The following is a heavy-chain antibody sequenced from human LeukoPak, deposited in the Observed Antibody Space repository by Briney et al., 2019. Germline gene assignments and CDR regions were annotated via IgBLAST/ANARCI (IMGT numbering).Heavy chain of an antibody. D-gene: IGHD5-18*01. J-gene: IGHJ3*02. V-gene: IGHV4-4*07. CDR3: ARDTWGYSYGFDAFDN. Sequence: SEALSLTCTVSGGSISSYYWSWIRQPAGKGLEWIGRIYTSGSTNYNPSLKSRVTMSVDTSKNQFSLKLSSVTAADTAVYYCARDTWGYSYGFDAFDNWGQGTMVTVSS. CDR1: GGSISSYY. CDR2: IYTSGST.